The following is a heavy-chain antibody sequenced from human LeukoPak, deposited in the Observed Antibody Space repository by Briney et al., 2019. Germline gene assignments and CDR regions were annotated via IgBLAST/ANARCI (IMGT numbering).Heavy chain of an antibody. J-gene: IGHJ4*02. CDR2: INPNSGGT. Sequence: ASVKVSCKASGYTFTGYYMHWVRQAPGQGLEWMGWINPNSGGTNYAQKFQGRVTMTRDTSISTAYMVLSMLRSDDTAVYYCARGQPYYDSSGYYGYYFDYWGQGTLVTVSS. V-gene: IGHV1-2*02. D-gene: IGHD3-22*01. CDR3: ARGQPYYDSSGYYGYYFDY. CDR1: GYTFTGYY.